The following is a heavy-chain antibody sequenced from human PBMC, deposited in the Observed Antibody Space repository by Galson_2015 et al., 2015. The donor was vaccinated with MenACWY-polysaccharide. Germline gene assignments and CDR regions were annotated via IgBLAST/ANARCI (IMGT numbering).Heavy chain of an antibody. CDR3: ARVRLTTPGRYFDY. CDR1: GFTFSDFW. Sequence: GSLRLSCAASGFTFSDFWMTWVRPAPGKGLEWVANIKQDGSEEYYVDSVKGRLAISRDNAKNSLYLQMNSLRAEDTAVYYCARVRLTTPGRYFDYWGQGTLVTVSS. CDR2: IKQDGSEE. V-gene: IGHV3-7*01. J-gene: IGHJ4*02. D-gene: IGHD3-3*01.